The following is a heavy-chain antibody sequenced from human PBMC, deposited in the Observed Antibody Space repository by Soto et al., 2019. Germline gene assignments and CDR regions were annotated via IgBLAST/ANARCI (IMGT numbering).Heavy chain of an antibody. CDR3: MRQFRDGYNSHYFHYGMDV. CDR2: IYYRGNT. V-gene: IGHV4-39*01. CDR1: GGSISSRDYF. Sequence: QLQLQESGPGLVKPSGTLSLTCSVSGGSISSRDYFWGWTRQPPGKGLEWVGNIYYRGNTNYNPSLKSRVTISVDTSKNQFSLKLSSVTAADTALYYCMRQFRDGYNSHYFHYGMDVWGQGTTVTVSS. D-gene: IGHD5-12*01. J-gene: IGHJ6*02.